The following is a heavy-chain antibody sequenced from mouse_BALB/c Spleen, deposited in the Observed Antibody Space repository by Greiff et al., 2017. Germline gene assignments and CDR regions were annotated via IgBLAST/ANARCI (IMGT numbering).Heavy chain of an antibody. CDR3: ARQTGTWDY. J-gene: IGHJ2*01. V-gene: IGHV5-6*01. CDR1: GFTFSSYG. D-gene: IGHD4-1*01. Sequence: EVKVVESGGDLVKPGGSLKLSCAASGFTFSSYGMSWVRQTPDKRLEWVATISSGGSYTYYPDSVKGRFTISRDNAKNTLYLQMSSLKSEDTAMYYCARQTGTWDYWGQGTTLTVSS. CDR2: ISSGGSYT.